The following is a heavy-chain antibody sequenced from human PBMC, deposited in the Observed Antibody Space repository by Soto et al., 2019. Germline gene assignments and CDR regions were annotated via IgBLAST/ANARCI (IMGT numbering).Heavy chain of an antibody. D-gene: IGHD3-22*01. CDR2: IDPSDSYT. V-gene: IGHV5-10-1*01. CDR1: GYSFTSYW. Sequence: PGESLKISCKGSGYSFTSYWISWVRQMPGKGLEWMGRIDPSDSYTNYSPSFQGHVTISADKSISTAYLQWSSLKASDTAMYYCARLRYYYDSSGYYRMDVWGQGTTVTVSS. CDR3: ARLRYYYDSSGYYRMDV. J-gene: IGHJ6*02.